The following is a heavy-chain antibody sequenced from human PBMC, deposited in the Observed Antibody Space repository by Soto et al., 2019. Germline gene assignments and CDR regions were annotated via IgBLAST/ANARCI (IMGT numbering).Heavy chain of an antibody. CDR2: VNPNSGNT. CDR1: GYTFTSYD. V-gene: IGHV1-8*01. CDR3: AREGGVADLDDYYYYYGMDV. D-gene: IGHD6-19*01. J-gene: IGHJ6*02. Sequence: QVQLVQSGAEVKKPGASVKVSCKASGYTFTSYDINWVRQATGQGLEWMGWVNPNSGNTGYAEKFKGRVTMTRNTSISTAYMELSSLRSEDTAVYYCAREGGVADLDDYYYYYGMDVWGQGTTVTVSS.